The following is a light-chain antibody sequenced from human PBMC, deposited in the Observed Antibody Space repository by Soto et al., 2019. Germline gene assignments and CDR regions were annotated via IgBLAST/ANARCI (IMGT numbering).Light chain of an antibody. Sequence: IVMTQSPATLSVSPGGRATLSCRASQSVGSNLAWYQQKPGQAPRLLIYGASTRATGIPARFSGSGSGTDFTLTISSLEPEDFAVYYCQQRSNWPRTFGQGTKVEIK. CDR3: QQRSNWPRT. V-gene: IGKV3-15*01. J-gene: IGKJ1*01. CDR1: QSVGSN. CDR2: GAS.